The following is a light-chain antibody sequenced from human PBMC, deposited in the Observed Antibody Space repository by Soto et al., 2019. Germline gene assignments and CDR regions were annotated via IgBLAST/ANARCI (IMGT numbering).Light chain of an antibody. CDR1: QSISSY. J-gene: IGKJ1*01. CDR3: QQSYSTPVT. V-gene: IGKV1-39*01. Sequence: DIQMTQSPSSLSASVGERVTITCRASQSISSYLNWYQQKPGKAPKLLIYAASSLQSGVPSRFSGNGSGTDFTLTISSLQPEDFATYYCQQSYSTPVTFGQGTKVEIK. CDR2: AAS.